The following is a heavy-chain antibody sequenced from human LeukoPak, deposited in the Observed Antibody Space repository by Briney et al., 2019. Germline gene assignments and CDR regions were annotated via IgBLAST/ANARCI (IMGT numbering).Heavy chain of an antibody. J-gene: IGHJ4*02. CDR1: GFTFSSYA. V-gene: IGHV3-23*01. CDR3: ARETGHYYDSSGFFDY. CDR2: ISGSGGRT. Sequence: PGGSLRLSCAASGFTFSSYAMSWVRQAPGKGLEWVSAISGSGGRTYYADSVKGRFTISRDNSKNTLYLQMNSLRAEDTAVYYCARETGHYYDSSGFFDYWGQGTLVTVSS. D-gene: IGHD3-22*01.